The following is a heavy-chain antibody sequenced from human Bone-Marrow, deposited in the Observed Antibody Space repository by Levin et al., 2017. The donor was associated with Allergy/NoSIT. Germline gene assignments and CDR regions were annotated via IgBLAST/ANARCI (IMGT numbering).Heavy chain of an antibody. V-gene: IGHV1-18*01. J-gene: IGHJ4*02. Sequence: ASVKVSCKASGYTFTDYGISWVRQAPGQGLEWMGWINVNSGNTNQVQKFQGRVTLTIDTSTNTAYMELRSLRSDDTAIYYCARGFDCWGQGTLVTVSS. CDR3: ARGFDC. CDR2: INVNSGNT. CDR1: GYTFTDYG.